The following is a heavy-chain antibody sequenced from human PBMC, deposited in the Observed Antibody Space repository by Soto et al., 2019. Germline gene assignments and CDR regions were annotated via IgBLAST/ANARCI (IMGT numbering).Heavy chain of an antibody. D-gene: IGHD3-10*01. V-gene: IGHV1-58*01. CDR1: GFTFTSSA. J-gene: IGHJ6*02. CDR3: AADGYYYGSGSYYNPYGMDV. CDR2: IVVGSGNT. Sequence: SVKVSCKASGFTFTSSAVQWVRQARGQRLEWIGWIVVGSGNTNYAQKFQERVTITRDMSTSTAYMELSSLRSEDTAVYYCAADGYYYGSGSYYNPYGMDVWGQGDTVTVSS.